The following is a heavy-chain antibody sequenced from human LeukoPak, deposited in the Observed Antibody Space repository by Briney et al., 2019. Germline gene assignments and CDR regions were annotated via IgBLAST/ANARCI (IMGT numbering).Heavy chain of an antibody. J-gene: IGHJ5*02. V-gene: IGHV4-59*01. CDR2: IYYSGST. CDR1: GGSITSYY. CDR3: GRDRNTNWFDP. Sequence: SETLSLTCTVSGGSITSYYWSWIRQPPGKGLEWIGYIYYSGSTNYNPSLKSRVTISMDTSKNQFSLKLSSVTAADTAVYYCGRDRNTNWFDPWGQGTLVTVSS.